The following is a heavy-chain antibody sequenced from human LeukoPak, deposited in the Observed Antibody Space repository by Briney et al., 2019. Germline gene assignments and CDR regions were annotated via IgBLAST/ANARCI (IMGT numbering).Heavy chain of an antibody. V-gene: IGHV3-13*04. Sequence: GGSLRLSCAASGFTFSTYDMHWVRQATGKGLEWVSGINPAGDTYYPGSVKGRFTISREDAKNSFYLQMNSLRAEDTAIYYCAKDRGYSGYDYWGQGTLVTVSS. CDR2: INPAGDT. J-gene: IGHJ4*02. D-gene: IGHD5-12*01. CDR3: AKDRGYSGYDY. CDR1: GFTFSTYD.